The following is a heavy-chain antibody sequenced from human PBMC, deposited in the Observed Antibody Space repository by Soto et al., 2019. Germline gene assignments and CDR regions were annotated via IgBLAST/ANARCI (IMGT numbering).Heavy chain of an antibody. CDR1: GGSISSYY. Sequence: SETLSLTCTVSGGSISSYYWSWIRQPPGKGLEWIGYIYYSGSTNYNPSLKSRVTISVDTSKNQFSLKLSSVTAADTAVYYCARFLSRRINWFDPWGQGTLVTVSS. D-gene: IGHD3-16*02. CDR3: ARFLSRRINWFDP. V-gene: IGHV4-59*12. J-gene: IGHJ5*02. CDR2: IYYSGST.